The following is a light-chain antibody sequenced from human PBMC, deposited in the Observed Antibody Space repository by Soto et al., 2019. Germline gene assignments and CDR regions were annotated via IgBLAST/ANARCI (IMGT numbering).Light chain of an antibody. CDR1: QSVSSSY. V-gene: IGKV3-20*01. Sequence: EIVSTQSPGTLSLSPGERATLSCRACQSVSSSYLALYQQKPGQAPRLLIYDASNRATGIPDEFTCSGSGTGFTLTVSRLEPEDFAVYYCQQYGSSPLTFGGGTKVDIK. J-gene: IGKJ4*01. CDR2: DAS. CDR3: QQYGSSPLT.